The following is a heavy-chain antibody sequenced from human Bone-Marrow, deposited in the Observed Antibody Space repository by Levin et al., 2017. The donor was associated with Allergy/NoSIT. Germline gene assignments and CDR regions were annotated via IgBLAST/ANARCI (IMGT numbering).Heavy chain of an antibody. CDR2: MNPNTGNA. D-gene: IGHD6-13*01. Sequence: ASVKVSCKASGYTFTSYDINWVRQATGQGLEWLGWMNPNTGNAGYAQKFQGRVTMTRNTSISTAYMELSSLRSGDTAVYYCARAPPYSVTWYYFDYWGQGTLVTVSS. CDR3: ARAPPYSVTWYYFDY. CDR1: GYTFTSYD. J-gene: IGHJ4*02. V-gene: IGHV1-8*01.